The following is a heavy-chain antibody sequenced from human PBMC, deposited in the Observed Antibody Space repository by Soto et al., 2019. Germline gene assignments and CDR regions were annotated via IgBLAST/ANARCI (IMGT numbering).Heavy chain of an antibody. V-gene: IGHV3-53*01. CDR2: IYGGGTT. CDR1: GYSVGSKY. D-gene: IGHD6-19*01. J-gene: IGHJ4*02. Sequence: EVQLVESGRGSIQPGGALRLSCAASGYSVGSKYMTWVRQAPGKGLEWVSVIYGGGTTYYADSVKGRFTISRDTSKNTLYLQMNSLRAEDTAVYYCVQTTGWPGFDFWGQGTLVTVSS. CDR3: VQTTGWPGFDF.